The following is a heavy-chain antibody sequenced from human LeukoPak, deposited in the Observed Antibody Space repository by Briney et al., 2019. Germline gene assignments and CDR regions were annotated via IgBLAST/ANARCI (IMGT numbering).Heavy chain of an antibody. D-gene: IGHD5-18*01. CDR1: GDSVSSTGAX. CDR3: ARGYSYGFDY. Sequence: SQXLSLTCAISGDSVSSTGAXWNWIRQSXXXXXXXXGRTYYRSKWYNGYXVXXKXXXTINPDTSKHQVSLQLNSVTPEDTAVYYCARGYSYGFDYWGQGTLVTVSS. CDR2: TYYRSKWYN. J-gene: IGHJ4*02. V-gene: IGHV6-1*01.